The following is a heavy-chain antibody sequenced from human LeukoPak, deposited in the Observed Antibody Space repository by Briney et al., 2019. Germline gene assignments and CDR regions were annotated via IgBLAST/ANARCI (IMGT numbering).Heavy chain of an antibody. Sequence: GGSLRLSCAASGFTFSSYGMHWVRQAPGKGLEWVEVISYDGSNKYYADSVKDRFTISRDNSKNTLYLQMNSLRAEDTAVYYCAKSPYDSSGYFRGYFDYWGQGTLVTVSS. CDR1: GFTFSSYG. J-gene: IGHJ4*02. V-gene: IGHV3-30*18. CDR3: AKSPYDSSGYFRGYFDY. D-gene: IGHD3-22*01. CDR2: ISYDGSNK.